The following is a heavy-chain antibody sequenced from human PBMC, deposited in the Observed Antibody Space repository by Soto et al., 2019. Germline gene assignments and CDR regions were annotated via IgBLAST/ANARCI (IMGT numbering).Heavy chain of an antibody. CDR1: GYTFTGYY. D-gene: IGHD3-10*01. J-gene: IGHJ6*02. V-gene: IGHV1-2*04. Sequence: ASVKVSCKASGYTFTGYYMHWVRQAPGQGFEWMGWINPNSGGTNYAQKFQGWVTMTRDTSISTAYMELSRLRPDNTAVYYCARAGSITMVRGVDSYGMDVPGQAITVTVS. CDR2: INPNSGGT. CDR3: ARAGSITMVRGVDSYGMDV.